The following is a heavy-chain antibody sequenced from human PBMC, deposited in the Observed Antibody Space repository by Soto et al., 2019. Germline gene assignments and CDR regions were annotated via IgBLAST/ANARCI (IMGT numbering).Heavy chain of an antibody. J-gene: IGHJ4*02. D-gene: IGHD2-15*01. CDR1: GFSVSDNY. CDR3: ARGLGFCSGGACYEY. V-gene: IGHV3-53*01. CDR2: IYAGGDT. Sequence: PGGSLRLSCAASGFSVSDNYVTWVRQAPGKGLEWVSVIYAGGDTFYADSVKGRFTISRDTSENMVYLQMRSLRAEDTAVYHCARGLGFCSGGACYEYWGQGTVVTVSS.